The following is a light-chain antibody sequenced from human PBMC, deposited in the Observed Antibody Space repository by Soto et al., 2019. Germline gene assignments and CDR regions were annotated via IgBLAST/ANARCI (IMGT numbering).Light chain of an antibody. J-gene: IGKJ4*01. Sequence: EIVMTQSPATLSVSLGEGVTLSCRASQSIRGDLAWYQQKPGQTPRLLIYGASTRATGVPARFSGSGSGTEFTLTISSLQSEDSAVYYCQQFNNWPLTFGGGTKGEIK. CDR1: QSIRGD. CDR3: QQFNNWPLT. CDR2: GAS. V-gene: IGKV3-15*01.